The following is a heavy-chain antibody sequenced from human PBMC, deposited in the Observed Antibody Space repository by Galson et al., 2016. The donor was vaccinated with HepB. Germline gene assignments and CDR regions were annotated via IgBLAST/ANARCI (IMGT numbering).Heavy chain of an antibody. Sequence: SLRLSCAASGFAFSSHWMHWVRQDLGKGLVWVSRINSDGSSTTYADSVKGRFTISRDNAKNTLDLQMNSLRAEDTALYYCVREDYGDDPIYYYYYGMDVWGQGTTVTVSS. CDR1: GFAFSSHW. CDR2: INSDGSST. D-gene: IGHD4-17*01. J-gene: IGHJ6*02. V-gene: IGHV3-74*01. CDR3: VREDYGDDPIYYYYYGMDV.